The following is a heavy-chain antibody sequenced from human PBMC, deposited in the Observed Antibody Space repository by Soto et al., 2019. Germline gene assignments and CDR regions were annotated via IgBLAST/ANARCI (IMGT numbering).Heavy chain of an antibody. CDR1: GGSISSGDYY. CDR2: IYYSGST. D-gene: IGHD2-21*02. J-gene: IGHJ5*02. Sequence: SETLSLTCTVSGGSISSGDYYWSWIRQPPGKGLEWIGYIYYSGSTYYNPSLKSRVTISVDTSKNQFSLKLSSVTAADTAVYYYARDKAYCGGDCYSGYNWFDPWGQGTLVTVSS. V-gene: IGHV4-30-4*01. CDR3: ARDKAYCGGDCYSGYNWFDP.